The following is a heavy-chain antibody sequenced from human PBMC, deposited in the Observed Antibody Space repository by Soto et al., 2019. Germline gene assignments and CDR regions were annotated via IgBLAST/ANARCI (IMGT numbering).Heavy chain of an antibody. V-gene: IGHV4-39*01. J-gene: IGHJ4*02. Sequence: SETLSLTCTVSGGSISSSSYYWGWIRQPPGKGLEWIGSIYYSGSTYYNPSLKSRVTISVDTSKNQFSLKLSSVTAADTAVYYCARRSSGYDHFDYWGQGTLVTVSS. CDR3: ARRSSGYDHFDY. CDR1: GGSISSSSYY. D-gene: IGHD5-12*01. CDR2: IYYSGST.